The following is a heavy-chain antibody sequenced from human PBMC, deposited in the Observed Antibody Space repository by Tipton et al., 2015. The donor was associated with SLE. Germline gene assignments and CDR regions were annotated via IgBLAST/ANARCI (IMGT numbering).Heavy chain of an antibody. CDR1: RGSFSGFY. CDR3: AREYSGYDYRTFDH. D-gene: IGHD5-12*01. J-gene: IGHJ4*02. V-gene: IGHV4-34*01. Sequence: TLSLTCAVYRGSFSGFYWSWIRRPPGKGLEWIGETTHSGKTNYNPSLKSRVTISADTSKNQFSLKLRSVTAADTAVYYCAREYSGYDYRTFDHWGQGTLVTVSS. CDR2: TTHSGKT.